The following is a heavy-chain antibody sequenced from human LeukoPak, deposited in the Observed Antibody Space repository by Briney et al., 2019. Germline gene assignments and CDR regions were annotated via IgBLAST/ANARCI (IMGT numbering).Heavy chain of an antibody. Sequence: PSETLSLTCTVSGGSVTSTSYYWAWIRQPPGEGLQWIGTLYYTGSTYYNPSLKSRVTISADTSKNQFSLKLSSVTAADTAVYYCASRKLGNDYWGQGTLVTVSS. CDR1: GGSVTSTSYY. CDR3: ASRKLGNDY. CDR2: LYYTGST. J-gene: IGHJ4*02. D-gene: IGHD7-27*01. V-gene: IGHV4-39*07.